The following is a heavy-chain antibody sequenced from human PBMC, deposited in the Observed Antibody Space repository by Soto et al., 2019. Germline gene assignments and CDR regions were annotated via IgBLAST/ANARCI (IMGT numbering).Heavy chain of an antibody. J-gene: IGHJ4*02. CDR2: ISSSSNYI. CDR3: ARDLVGATI. V-gene: IGHV3-21*01. Sequence: GGPLRVSCAASGFTFSGYSMNWVRQAPGKGLEWVSSISSSSNYIYYADSMKGRFTISRDNAKNSLYLQMNSLRAEDTSVYYCARDLVGATIWGQGTLVTVSS. CDR1: GFTFSGYS. D-gene: IGHD1-26*01.